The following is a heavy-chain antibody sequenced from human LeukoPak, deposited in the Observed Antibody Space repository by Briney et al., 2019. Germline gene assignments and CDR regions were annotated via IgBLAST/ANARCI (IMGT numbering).Heavy chain of an antibody. CDR1: GFTFHDYA. CDR2: ISWNSGSI. J-gene: IGHJ4*02. CDR3: AKGSYDSSGYYLATHIDY. V-gene: IGHV3-9*01. D-gene: IGHD3-22*01. Sequence: PGGSLRLSCAASGFTFHDYAMHWVRHAPGKGLEWVSGISWNSGSIGYADSVKGRFTISRDNAKNSLYLQMNSLRAEDTALYYCAKGSYDSSGYYLATHIDYWGQGTLVTVSS.